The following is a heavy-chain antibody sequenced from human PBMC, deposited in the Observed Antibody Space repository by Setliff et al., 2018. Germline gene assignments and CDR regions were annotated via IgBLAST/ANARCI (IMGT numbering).Heavy chain of an antibody. D-gene: IGHD1-26*01. CDR2: ISSSSSTI. V-gene: IGHV3-48*01. Sequence: GGSLRLSCAASGFTFSSYSMNWVRQAPGKGLEWVSYISSSSSTIYYADSVKGRFTISRDNAKNSLYLQMNSLRAEDTAVYYCARDRGSGSYFLRYFDYWGQGTLVTVS. CDR1: GFTFSSYS. CDR3: ARDRGSGSYFLRYFDY. J-gene: IGHJ4*02.